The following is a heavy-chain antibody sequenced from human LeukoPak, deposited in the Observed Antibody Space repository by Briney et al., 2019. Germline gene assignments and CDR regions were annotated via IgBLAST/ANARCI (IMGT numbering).Heavy chain of an antibody. J-gene: IGHJ4*02. CDR2: MPYDGSNE. CDR3: AKDHTGGVVT. CDR1: GFSFSSYG. D-gene: IGHD2-21*02. V-gene: IGHV3-30*02. Sequence: PGGSLRLSCAASGFSFSSYGMYWVRQAPGKGLEWVTFMPYDGSNEYYTESVQGRFTISRDNSKNTLYLQMNSLRPEDTAVYFCAKDHTGGVVTWGPGTLVTVSS.